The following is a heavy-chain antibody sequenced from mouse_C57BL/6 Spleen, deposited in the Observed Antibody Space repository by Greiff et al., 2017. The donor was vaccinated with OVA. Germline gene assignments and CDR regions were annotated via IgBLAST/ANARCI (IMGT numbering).Heavy chain of an antibody. D-gene: IGHD2-3*01. CDR3: ARGEIYDEGSY. CDR2: INPNNGGT. J-gene: IGHJ3*01. CDR1: GYTFTDYY. Sequence: EVKLQQSGPELVKPGASVKISCKASGYTFTDYYMNWVKQSHGKSLEWIGDINPNNGGTSYNQKFKGKATLTVDKSSSTAYMELRSLTSEDSAVYYCARGEIYDEGSYWGQGTLVTVSA. V-gene: IGHV1-26*01.